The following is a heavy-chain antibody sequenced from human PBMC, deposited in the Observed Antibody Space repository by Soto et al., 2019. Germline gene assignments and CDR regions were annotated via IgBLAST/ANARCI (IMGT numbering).Heavy chain of an antibody. CDR3: AKGSWAMVRGVSTPDY. D-gene: IGHD3-10*01. Sequence: EVQLLESGGGLVQPGGSLRLSCAASGFTFSSYAMSWVRQAPGKGLEWVSAISGSGGSTYYADSVKGRFTISRDNSKNTLYLQMNSLRAEDTAVYYCAKGSWAMVRGVSTPDYWGQGTLVTVSS. CDR1: GFTFSSYA. V-gene: IGHV3-23*01. CDR2: ISGSGGST. J-gene: IGHJ4*02.